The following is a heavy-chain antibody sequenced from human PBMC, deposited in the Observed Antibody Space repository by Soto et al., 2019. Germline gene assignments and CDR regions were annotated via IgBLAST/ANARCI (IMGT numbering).Heavy chain of an antibody. V-gene: IGHV4-34*01. J-gene: IGHJ4*02. Sequence: SETLSLTCAVYGGSFSGYYWSWVRQPPGKGLEWIGEINHSGSTNYNPSLKSRVTISVDTSKNQFSLKLSSVTAADTAVYYCARAKQWLPQVDYWGQGTLVTVSS. CDR1: GGSFSGYY. D-gene: IGHD6-19*01. CDR3: ARAKQWLPQVDY. CDR2: INHSGST.